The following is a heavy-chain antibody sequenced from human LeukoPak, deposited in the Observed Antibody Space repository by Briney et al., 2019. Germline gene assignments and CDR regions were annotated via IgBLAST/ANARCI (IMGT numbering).Heavy chain of an antibody. V-gene: IGHV3-48*01. CDR2: ISSGSGTI. CDR1: GFTFSTYN. CDR3: ATSTSILDC. Sequence: GGSLRLSCAASGFTFSTYNMNWVRQAPGKGLEWVSYISSGSGTIYYADSVKGRFTNSRDNAKNSLYLQMNSLRAEDTAVYYCATSTSILDCWGQGTLVTVSS. J-gene: IGHJ4*02.